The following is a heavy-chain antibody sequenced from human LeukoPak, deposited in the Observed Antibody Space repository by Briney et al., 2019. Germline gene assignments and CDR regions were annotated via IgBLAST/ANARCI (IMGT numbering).Heavy chain of an antibody. CDR3: VSSSGQQLIPYDY. CDR2: IYGGGAA. J-gene: IGHJ4*02. Sequence: GGSLRLSCAASGINVSTNYMTWIRQAPGEGLEWVSLIYGGGAAYYAESVRGRFIISRDNSKNTLFLQMNSLRAEDTAVYYCVSSSGQQLIPYDYWGQGTHVAVSS. CDR1: GINVSTNY. V-gene: IGHV3-66*02. D-gene: IGHD6-13*01.